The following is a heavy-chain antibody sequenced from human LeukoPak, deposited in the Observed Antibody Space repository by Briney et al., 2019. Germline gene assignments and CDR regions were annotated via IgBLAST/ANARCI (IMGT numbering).Heavy chain of an antibody. CDR3: ARGPEMATIFPFDY. V-gene: IGHV4-34*01. J-gene: IGHJ4*02. CDR2: INHSGST. D-gene: IGHD5-24*01. CDR1: GGSFSGYY. Sequence: PSETLSLTCAVYGGSFSGYYWSWIRQPPGKGLEGIGEINHSGSTNYNPSLKSRVTISVDTSKNQFSLKLSSVTAADTAVYYCARGPEMATIFPFDYWGQGTLVTVSS.